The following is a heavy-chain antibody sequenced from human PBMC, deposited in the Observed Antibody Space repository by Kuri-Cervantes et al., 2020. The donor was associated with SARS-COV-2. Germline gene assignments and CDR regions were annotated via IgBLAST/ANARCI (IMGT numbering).Heavy chain of an antibody. Sequence: GGSLRLSCEASGFIFSRYGMHWVRQAPGKGLEWVAAIGYDGSRKHYSDSLKGRFTISRDNSQNTVSLHMNSLRAEDTAMYYCARGAANYYYMDVWGKGTTVTVSS. V-gene: IGHV3-33*08. D-gene: IGHD3-16*01. CDR1: GFIFSRYG. J-gene: IGHJ6*03. CDR2: IGYDGSRK. CDR3: ARGAANYYYMDV.